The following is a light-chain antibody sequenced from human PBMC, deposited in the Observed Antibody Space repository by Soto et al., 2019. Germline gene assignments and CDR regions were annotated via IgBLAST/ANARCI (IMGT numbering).Light chain of an antibody. CDR2: GAS. CDR3: LQDRSHFWT. J-gene: IGKJ1*01. Sequence: AIQVTQSPTSLSASVGDRVTITCRSSQDIRNYLGWYQQKPGKAPQLLIHGASSLQRGVSSRFSGSGFGTDFTLTISSLQPEDSATYYCLQDRSHFWTFGQGTKVDIK. V-gene: IGKV1-6*01. CDR1: QDIRNY.